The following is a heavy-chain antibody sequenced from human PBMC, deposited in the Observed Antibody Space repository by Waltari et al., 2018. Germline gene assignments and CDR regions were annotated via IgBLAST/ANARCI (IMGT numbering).Heavy chain of an antibody. CDR2: INPSGGST. J-gene: IGHJ4*02. D-gene: IGHD4-4*01. Sequence: VRQAPGQGLEWMGIINPSGGSTSYAQKFQGRVTMTRDTSTSTVYMELSSLRSEDTAVYYCARGTTVTTRFFDYWGQGTLVTVSS. CDR3: ARGTTVTTRFFDY. V-gene: IGHV1-46*03.